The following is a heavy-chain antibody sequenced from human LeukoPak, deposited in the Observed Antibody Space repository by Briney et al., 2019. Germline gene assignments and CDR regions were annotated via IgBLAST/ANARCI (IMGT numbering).Heavy chain of an antibody. CDR3: ARANPMVRGVISDY. CDR2: ISGSGSTI. J-gene: IGHJ4*02. D-gene: IGHD3-10*01. CDR1: GFTFSSYE. V-gene: IGHV3-48*03. Sequence: GGSLRLSCAASGFTFSSYEMNWVRQAPGKGLEWVSYISGSGSTIYYADSVKGRFTISRDNAKNSLYLQMNSLRAEDTAVYYCARANPMVRGVISDYWGQGTLVTVSS.